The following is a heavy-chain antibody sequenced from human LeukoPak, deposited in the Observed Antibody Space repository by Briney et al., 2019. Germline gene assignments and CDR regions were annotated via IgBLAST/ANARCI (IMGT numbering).Heavy chain of an antibody. CDR3: ATDCDSTVTTCFDY. Sequence: PGGSLRLSCAASGFTFSSYWMSWVRQAPGKGLEWVANIKQDGSEKYYVDSVKGRFTISRDDAKNSLYLQMNSLRAEDTAMYYCATDCDSTVTTCFDYWGQGTLVTVSS. J-gene: IGHJ4*02. CDR2: IKQDGSEK. V-gene: IGHV3-7*01. CDR1: GFTFSSYW. D-gene: IGHD4-17*01.